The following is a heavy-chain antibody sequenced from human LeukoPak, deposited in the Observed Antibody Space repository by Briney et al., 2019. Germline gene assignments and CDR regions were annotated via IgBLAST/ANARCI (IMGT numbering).Heavy chain of an antibody. D-gene: IGHD3-22*01. Sequence: SETLSLTCAVYGGSFSGYYWSWIRQPPGKGLEWIGEINHSGSTYYNPSLKSRVTISVDRSKNQFSLKLSSVTAADTAVYYCARAYYYDSSGYYYFDYWGQGTLVTVSS. CDR3: ARAYYYDSSGYYYFDY. J-gene: IGHJ4*02. CDR1: GGSFSGYY. CDR2: INHSGST. V-gene: IGHV4-34*01.